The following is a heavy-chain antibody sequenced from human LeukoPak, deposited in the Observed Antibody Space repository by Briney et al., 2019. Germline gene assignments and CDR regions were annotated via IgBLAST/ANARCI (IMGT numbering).Heavy chain of an antibody. V-gene: IGHV3-23*01. J-gene: IGHJ4*02. CDR2: ISGSGGST. CDR3: AKDLNWNDVSLYFDY. D-gene: IGHD1-1*01. Sequence: GGSLRLSCAASGFTFSSYAMSWVRQAPGKGLEWVSAISGSGGSTYYADSVKGRFTISRDNSKNTLYLQMNSLRAEDTAVYYCAKDLNWNDVSLYFDYWGQGTLVTVSS. CDR1: GFTFSSYA.